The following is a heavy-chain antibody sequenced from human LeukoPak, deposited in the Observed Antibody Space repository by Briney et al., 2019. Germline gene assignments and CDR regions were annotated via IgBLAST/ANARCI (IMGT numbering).Heavy chain of an antibody. CDR2: IYYSGST. V-gene: IGHV4-59*01. Sequence: PSETLSLTCAVYGGSFSGYYWSWIRQPPGKGLEWVGYIYYSGSTNYNPSLKSRVTISVDTSKNQFSLKLSSVTAADTAVYYCARDGKYSSSWYGFDYWGQGTLVTVSS. D-gene: IGHD6-13*01. CDR1: GGSFSGYY. CDR3: ARDGKYSSSWYGFDY. J-gene: IGHJ4*02.